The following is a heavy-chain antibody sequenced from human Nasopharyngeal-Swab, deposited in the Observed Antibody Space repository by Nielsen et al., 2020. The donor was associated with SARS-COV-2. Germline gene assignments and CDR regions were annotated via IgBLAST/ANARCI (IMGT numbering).Heavy chain of an antibody. CDR1: GFTFSSYA. Sequence: GGSLRLSCAASGFTFSSYAMHWVRQAPGKGLEWVAFMSYDGSNKYYADSVKGRFTISRDNSNNTLYLQMSSLRPEDTAVYFCARARTRLSRSIAAAGLDTFDIWGQGTMVTVSS. D-gene: IGHD6-13*01. CDR3: ARARTRLSRSIAAAGLDTFDI. V-gene: IGHV3-30-3*01. J-gene: IGHJ3*02. CDR2: MSYDGSNK.